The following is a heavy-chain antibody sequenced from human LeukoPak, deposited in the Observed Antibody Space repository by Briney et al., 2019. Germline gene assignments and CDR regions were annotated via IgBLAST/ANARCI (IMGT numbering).Heavy chain of an antibody. J-gene: IGHJ4*02. Sequence: SVKVSCKASGDTFNSYAISWVRQAPGQGLEWMGGIMPMFGKANYAQKFQGRVTTTADKATSTAYMELSSLGSEDTAVYYCAGGRTDIVVVPATLRNYYFDYWGQGTLVTVSS. D-gene: IGHD2-2*01. CDR2: IMPMFGKA. V-gene: IGHV1-69*06. CDR1: GDTFNSYA. CDR3: AGGRTDIVVVPATLRNYYFDY.